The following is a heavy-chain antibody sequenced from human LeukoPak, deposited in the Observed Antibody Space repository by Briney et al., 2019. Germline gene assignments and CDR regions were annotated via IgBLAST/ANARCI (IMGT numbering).Heavy chain of an antibody. J-gene: IGHJ4*02. CDR1: GFAFSSYA. CDR3: ANDYRSGSFHDF. V-gene: IGHV3-23*01. CDR2: ISRRGDYT. D-gene: IGHD3-10*01. Sequence: GGSLRLSCAASGFAFSSYAMSWVRQPPGKGLEWVSVISRRGDYTYYADSVKGRFTISRDNSKNTLYLQMNTLRAEDTAVYYCANDYRSGSFHDFWGQGTLVTVSS.